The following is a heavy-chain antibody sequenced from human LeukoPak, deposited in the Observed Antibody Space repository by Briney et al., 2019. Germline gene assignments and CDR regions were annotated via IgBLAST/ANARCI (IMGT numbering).Heavy chain of an antibody. CDR1: GFTFSSYS. D-gene: IGHD2-2*01. CDR2: ISSSSSYI. Sequence: GGSLRLSCAASGFTFSSYSMNWVRQAPGKGLEWVSSISSSSSYIYYADSVKGRFTISRDNAKNSLYLQMNSLRAEDTAVYYCAREPGYCSSTSCYYYGMGVWGQGTTVTVSS. CDR3: AREPGYCSSTSCYYYGMGV. J-gene: IGHJ6*02. V-gene: IGHV3-21*01.